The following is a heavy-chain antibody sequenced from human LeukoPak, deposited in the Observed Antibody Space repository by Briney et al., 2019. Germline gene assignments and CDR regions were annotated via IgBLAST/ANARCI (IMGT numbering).Heavy chain of an antibody. CDR2: ISMSCSYM. Sequence: PGGSLRLSCVASGFRFSGYVMKWVRQAPGKGLEWVSTISMSCSYMYYADSVRGRFTISRDNAKNSLYLQMTSLRAEDAAVYYCAREDYSSGNPTIDHWGQGTLVTVSS. CDR3: AREDYSSGNPTIDH. V-gene: IGHV3-21*01. D-gene: IGHD3-10*01. J-gene: IGHJ4*02. CDR1: GFRFSGYV.